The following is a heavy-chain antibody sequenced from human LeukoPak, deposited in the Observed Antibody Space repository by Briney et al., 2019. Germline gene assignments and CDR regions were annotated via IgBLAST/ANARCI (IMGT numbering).Heavy chain of an antibody. CDR2: IIPIFGTA. CDR3: ARDYSSSWHNWFDP. D-gene: IGHD6-13*01. Sequence: SVKVSCKASGGTFSSYAISWVRQAPGQGLEWMGRIIPIFGTANYAQKFQGRVTITTDESTSTAYMELSSPRSEDTAVYYCARDYSSSWHNWFDPWGQGTLVTVSS. V-gene: IGHV1-69*05. CDR1: GGTFSSYA. J-gene: IGHJ5*02.